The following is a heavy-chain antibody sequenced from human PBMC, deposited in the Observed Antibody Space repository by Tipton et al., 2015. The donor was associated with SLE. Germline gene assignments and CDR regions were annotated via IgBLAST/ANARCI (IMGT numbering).Heavy chain of an antibody. V-gene: IGHV4-31*03. Sequence: TLSLTCTVSGDSISDGDYYWSWIRQHPGKGLEWLAYIYYNGRSYSNPSLKSRVTMSLDTSKNQFSLKLSSVTAADTAVYYCARGFLYDGFQVWGQGTLVTVSS. CDR1: GDSISDGDYY. J-gene: IGHJ1*01. CDR2: IYYNGRS. D-gene: IGHD2-2*02. CDR3: ARGFLYDGFQV.